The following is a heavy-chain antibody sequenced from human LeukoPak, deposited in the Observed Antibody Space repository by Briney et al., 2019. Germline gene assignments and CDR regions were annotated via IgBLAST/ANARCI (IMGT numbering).Heavy chain of an antibody. CDR2: IYTDGSEA. CDR1: GFTFSSYS. CDR3: ARADQYGYAT. V-gene: IGHV3-74*01. Sequence: GGSLRLSCAASGFTFSSYSMHWVRQAPGEGLVWVSRIYTDGSEATYAESVKGRFTISRDNAKSTLFLQMSSLRGEDTAVYYCARADQYGYATWGQGTLVTVSS. D-gene: IGHD5-18*01. J-gene: IGHJ5*02.